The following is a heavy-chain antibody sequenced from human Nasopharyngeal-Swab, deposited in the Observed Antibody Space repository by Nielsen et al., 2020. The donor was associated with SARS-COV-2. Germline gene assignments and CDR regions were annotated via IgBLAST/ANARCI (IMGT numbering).Heavy chain of an antibody. CDR3: ARSVGSFYGQGAFDI. Sequence: GGFLRLSFKPSGFTFGDYAMSWFRQAPGKGLEWVGFIRSKTYGGAPEYAASVKGRFTISRDGAESIAYLQMNSLETEDTGVYYCARSVGSFYGQGAFDIWGQGTMVTVSS. CDR1: GFTFGDYA. CDR2: IRSKTYGGAP. J-gene: IGHJ3*02. V-gene: IGHV3-49*01. D-gene: IGHD1-26*01.